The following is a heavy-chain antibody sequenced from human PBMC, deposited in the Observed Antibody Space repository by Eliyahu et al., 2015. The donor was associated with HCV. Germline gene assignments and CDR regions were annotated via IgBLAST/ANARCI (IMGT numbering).Heavy chain of an antibody. CDR1: GGSITTYY. CDR2: IHYSGST. Sequence: QVQLQESGPGLVRPSETLSLICTVXGGSITTYYWSWIRQPPGKGLAWIGYIHYSGSTNYNPSXKSRVTMSVDTSKNQFSLNLTSVTAADTAVYYCASGGGGIAVAGTGGWFDPWGQGTLVTVSS. V-gene: IGHV4-59*01. D-gene: IGHD6-19*01. J-gene: IGHJ5*02. CDR3: ASGGGGIAVAGTGGWFDP.